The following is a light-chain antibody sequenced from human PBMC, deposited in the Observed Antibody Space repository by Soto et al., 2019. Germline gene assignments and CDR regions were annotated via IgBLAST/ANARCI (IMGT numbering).Light chain of an antibody. CDR3: SSYTSRSLYV. Sequence: QSALTQPASVSGSPGQSITISCTGTSSDVGGSNHVSWYQQLPDKAPKVMIYEVSKRPSGVSNRFSGSQSGNTASLTISGLQAEDEGDYYCSSYTSRSLYVFGTGTKVTVL. J-gene: IGLJ1*01. CDR2: EVS. CDR1: SSDVGGSNH. V-gene: IGLV2-14*01.